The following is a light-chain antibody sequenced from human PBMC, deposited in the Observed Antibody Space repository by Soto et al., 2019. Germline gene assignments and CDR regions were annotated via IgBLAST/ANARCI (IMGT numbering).Light chain of an antibody. CDR1: QSIRTN. J-gene: IGKJ5*01. CDR2: GAS. V-gene: IGKV3-11*01. CDR3: QQRSNWPFT. Sequence: EIVMTQSPATLSVSPGETVTLSCRASQSIRTNLAWYQHKPGQAPRLLIFGASSRATGTPDRFSGSGSGTDFTLTISSLEPEDFAVYYCQQRSNWPFTFGQGTRLEI.